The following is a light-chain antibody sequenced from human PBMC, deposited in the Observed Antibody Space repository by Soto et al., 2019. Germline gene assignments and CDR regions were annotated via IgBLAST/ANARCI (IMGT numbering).Light chain of an antibody. CDR1: QSINDW. V-gene: IGKV1-5*03. CDR3: QQYNSYSPWT. CDR2: KSS. Sequence: DIQMTQSPSTLSASVGDRVTITCRASQSINDWLAWYQQKPGKAPKLLIYKSSSLQSGVPSRFSGSGSGTEFTLTFTSLQPDDFATYYCQQYNSYSPWTFGQGTKVEIK. J-gene: IGKJ1*01.